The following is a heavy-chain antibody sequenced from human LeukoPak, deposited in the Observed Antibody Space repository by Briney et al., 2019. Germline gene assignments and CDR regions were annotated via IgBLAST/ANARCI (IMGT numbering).Heavy chain of an antibody. D-gene: IGHD6-19*01. CDR3: ARDLGNTGWYTFDY. V-gene: IGHV6-1*01. J-gene: IGHJ4*02. CDR1: GDSVSSNNGA. CDR2: TYYRSKWYN. Sequence: SQTLSLTCDISGDSVSSNNGAWHWIRQSPSRGLEWLGRTYYRSKWYNDYAGSLNGRITISPDTSKNQFSLHLNSVTPEDTAVYYWARDLGNTGWYTFDYWGQGILVTVSS.